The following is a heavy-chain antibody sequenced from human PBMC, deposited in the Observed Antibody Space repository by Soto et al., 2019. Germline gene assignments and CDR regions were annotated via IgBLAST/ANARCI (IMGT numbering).Heavy chain of an antibody. J-gene: IGHJ5*02. CDR2: ISYDGSNK. V-gene: IGHV3-30*18. D-gene: IGHD5-12*01. Sequence: PGGSLRLSCAASEFTFSSYGMHWVRQAPGKGLEWVAVISYDGSNKYYADSVKGRFTISRDNSKNTLYLQMNSLRADDTAVYYCAKDLSEYSRSPPASWGQGTLVTVSS. CDR1: EFTFSSYG. CDR3: AKDLSEYSRSPPAS.